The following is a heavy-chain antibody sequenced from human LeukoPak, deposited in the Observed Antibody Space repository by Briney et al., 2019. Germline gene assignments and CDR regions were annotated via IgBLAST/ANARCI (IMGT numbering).Heavy chain of an antibody. CDR2: MHPNSGNT. V-gene: IGHV1-8*01. D-gene: IGHD6-13*01. J-gene: IGHJ5*02. CDR3: ARAAAAGIYWFDP. CDR1: GYTFTTYD. Sequence: ASVKVSCKASGYTFTTYDINWVRQATGQGLEWMGWMHPNSGNTGYAQKFQGRVTITRNTSISTAYMELSSLRSEDTAVYYCARAAAAGIYWFDPWGQGTLVTVSS.